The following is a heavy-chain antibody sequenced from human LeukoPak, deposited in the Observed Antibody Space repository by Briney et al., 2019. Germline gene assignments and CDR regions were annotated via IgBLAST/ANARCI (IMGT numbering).Heavy chain of an antibody. CDR2: IIPILGIA. Sequence: ASVKVSCKASGGTFSSYAISWVRQAPGQGLEWMGRIIPILGIANYAQKFQGRVTITADKSTSTAYMGLSSLRSEDTAVYYCARTSGSYNDCWGQGTLVTVSS. CDR1: GGTFSSYA. J-gene: IGHJ4*02. V-gene: IGHV1-69*04. D-gene: IGHD1-26*01. CDR3: ARTSGSYNDC.